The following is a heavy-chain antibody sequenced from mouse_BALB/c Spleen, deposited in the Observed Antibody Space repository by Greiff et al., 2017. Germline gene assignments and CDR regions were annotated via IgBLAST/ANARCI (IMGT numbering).Heavy chain of an antibody. V-gene: IGHV14-3*02. J-gene: IGHJ4*01. CDR2: IDPANGNT. D-gene: IGHD1-1*01. CDR1: GFNIKDTY. Sequence: EVQLVESGAELVKPGASVKLSCTASGFNIKDTYMHWVKQRPEQGLEWIGRIDPANGNTKYDPKFQGKATITADTSFNTAYLQLSSLTSEDTAVYYCARDYYGSRRPMDYWGQGTSVTVSS. CDR3: ARDYYGSRRPMDY.